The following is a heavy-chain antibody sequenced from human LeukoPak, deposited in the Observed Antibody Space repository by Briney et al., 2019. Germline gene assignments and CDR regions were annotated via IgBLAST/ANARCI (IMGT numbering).Heavy chain of an antibody. J-gene: IGHJ4*02. CDR2: ISWNTSAK. CDR3: ARDRVYGLFDY. V-gene: IGHV3-9*01. CDR1: GIVFDDYV. D-gene: IGHD1-14*01. Sequence: GGSLRLSCAASGIVFDDYVMDWVRQAPGRGLEWVSGISWNTSAKGYADSAKGRFTISRDNAKNSLHLQMNSLRAEDTAVYYCARDRVYGLFDYWGQGTLVTVSS.